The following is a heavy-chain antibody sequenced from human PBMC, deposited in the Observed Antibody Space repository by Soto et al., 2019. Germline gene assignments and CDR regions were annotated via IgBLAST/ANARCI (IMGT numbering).Heavy chain of an antibody. CDR2: IYYSGNT. CDR1: GGSISSGDYY. CDR3: ARGSFSSSSSWFDH. Sequence: KTXETLSLTCSVSGGSISSGDYYWTWIRQHPGKGLEWIGYIYYSGNTYYSPSLQSRLSISVDTSKNQFSLKLYSVTAADTAMYYCARGSFSSSSSWFDHWGQGTLVTVSS. J-gene: IGHJ5*02. V-gene: IGHV4-31*03. D-gene: IGHD6-6*01.